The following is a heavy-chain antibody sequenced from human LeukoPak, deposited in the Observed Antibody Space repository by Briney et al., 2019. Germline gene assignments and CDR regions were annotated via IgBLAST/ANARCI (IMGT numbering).Heavy chain of an antibody. CDR3: ARSRYSYGLFHLDY. D-gene: IGHD5-18*01. CDR2: IWYDGSNK. J-gene: IGHJ4*02. V-gene: IGHV3-33*01. Sequence: PGGSLRPSCAASGFTFSSYGMHWVRQAPGKGLEWVAVIWYDGSNKYYADSVKGRFTISRDNSKNTLYLQMNSLRAEDTAVYYCARSRYSYGLFHLDYWGQGTLVTVSS. CDR1: GFTFSSYG.